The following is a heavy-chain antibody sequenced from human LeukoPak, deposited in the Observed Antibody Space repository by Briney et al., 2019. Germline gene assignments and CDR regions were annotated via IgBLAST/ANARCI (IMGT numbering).Heavy chain of an antibody. V-gene: IGHV3-23*01. CDR2: IGNTET. CDR1: GFPFETNA. CDR3: AKDWIQFNRVFDCFDS. J-gene: IGHJ4*02. Sequence: GGSLRLFCATSGFPFETNAVSWVRQAPGKGLEWVATIGNTETFYADSVTGRFTISRDNSKNTVNLQMNRLRVEDTAIYYCAKDWIQFNRVFDCFDSWGQGTLVTVSS. D-gene: IGHD5-18*01.